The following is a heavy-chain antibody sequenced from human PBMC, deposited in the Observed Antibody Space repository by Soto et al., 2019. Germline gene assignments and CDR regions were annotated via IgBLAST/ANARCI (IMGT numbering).Heavy chain of an antibody. Sequence: GGSLRLSCAASGFTFSSYAMSWVRQAPGKGLEWVSAIRGSGGSTYYAHSVKGRFTISRDNSKNTLNLQMNSLRAEDTAVYYCAGDYGDYVSYFDYWGQGTLVTVSS. D-gene: IGHD4-17*01. CDR1: GFTFSSYA. CDR2: IRGSGGST. J-gene: IGHJ4*02. V-gene: IGHV3-23*01. CDR3: AGDYGDYVSYFDY.